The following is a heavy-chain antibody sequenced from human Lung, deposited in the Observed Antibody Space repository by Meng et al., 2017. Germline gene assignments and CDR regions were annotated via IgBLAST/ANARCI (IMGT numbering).Heavy chain of an antibody. Sequence: VQLPEGGAGLLEPAEPLSLPCVVSGGSFSDSFWSEIRQPRGKGLEWIGEINHSGSTNYNPSLESRATISVDTSQNNLSLKLSSVTAADSAVYYCARGPTTMAHDFDYWGQGTLVTVS. CDR1: GGSFSDSF. V-gene: IGHV4-34*02. J-gene: IGHJ4*02. CDR3: ARGPTTMAHDFDY. D-gene: IGHD4-11*01. CDR2: INHSGST.